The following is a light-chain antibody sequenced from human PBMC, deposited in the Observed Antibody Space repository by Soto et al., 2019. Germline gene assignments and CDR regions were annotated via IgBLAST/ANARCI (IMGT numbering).Light chain of an antibody. V-gene: IGKV1-5*01. J-gene: IGKJ1*01. CDR3: QQYTNTNNPWM. Sequence: DIQATQSPPTLSASVGDRVTITCRAGQTISTWMAWYQQKPGKATKLLVYDASTLQSGVASRFSGSGSGTEFTLIISGLQPDDSATYYCQQYTNTNNPWMFGQGTKVDI. CDR1: QTISTW. CDR2: DAS.